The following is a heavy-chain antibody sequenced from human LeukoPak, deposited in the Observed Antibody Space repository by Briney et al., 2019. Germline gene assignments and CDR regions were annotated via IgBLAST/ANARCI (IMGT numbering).Heavy chain of an antibody. CDR3: TRDRKTSIAGMDV. CDR2: ISSSSSYI. CDR1: GFTFSSYS. D-gene: IGHD6-6*01. V-gene: IGHV3-21*01. J-gene: IGHJ6*03. Sequence: GGSLRLSCAASGFTFSSYSMNWVRQAPGKGLEWVSSISSSSSYIYYADSVKGRFTISRDNAKNSLYLQMNSLRAEDTAVYYCTRDRKTSIAGMDVWGKGTTVTVSS.